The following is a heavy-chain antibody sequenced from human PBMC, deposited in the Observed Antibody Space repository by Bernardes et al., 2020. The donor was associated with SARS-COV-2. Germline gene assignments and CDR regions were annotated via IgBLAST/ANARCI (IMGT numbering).Heavy chain of an antibody. CDR3: ARSEVPFSQGGFDP. CDR1: GYTFTGYY. J-gene: IGHJ5*02. D-gene: IGHD3-3*02. V-gene: IGHV1-2*02. CDR2: INPNSGGT. Sequence: ASVKVSCKASGYTFTGYYMHWVRQAPGQGLEWMGWINPNSGGTNYAQKFQGRVTMTRDTSISTAYMELSRLRSDDTAVYYCARSEVPFSQGGFDPWGQGTLVTVSS.